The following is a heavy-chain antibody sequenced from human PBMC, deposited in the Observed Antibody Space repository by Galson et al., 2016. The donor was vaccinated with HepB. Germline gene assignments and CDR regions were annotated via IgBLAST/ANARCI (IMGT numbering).Heavy chain of an antibody. CDR2: IIPIFGTA. Sequence: SVKVSCKASGGTFSIYAISWVRRAPGQGLEWMGGIIPIFGTANYAQKFQGRVTITADESTSTAYMELTSLRSEDTAVCYCARGFTSGWYWFDPWGQGTLVTVSS. CDR1: GGTFSIYA. J-gene: IGHJ5*02. D-gene: IGHD6-19*01. V-gene: IGHV1-69*13. CDR3: ARGFTSGWYWFDP.